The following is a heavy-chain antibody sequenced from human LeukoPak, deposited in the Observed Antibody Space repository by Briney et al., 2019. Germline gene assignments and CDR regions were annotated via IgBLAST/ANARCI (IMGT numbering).Heavy chain of an antibody. V-gene: IGHV3-7*01. CDR3: AREVLRGDGYNWYYYGMDV. CDR1: GFTFSSYW. Sequence: GGSLRLSCAAPGFTFSSYWMSWVRQAPGKGLEWVANIKQDGSEKYYVDSVKGRFTISRDNAKNSLYLQMNSLRAEDTAVYYCAREVLRGDGYNWYYYGMDVWGQGTTVTVSS. J-gene: IGHJ6*02. D-gene: IGHD5-24*01. CDR2: IKQDGSEK.